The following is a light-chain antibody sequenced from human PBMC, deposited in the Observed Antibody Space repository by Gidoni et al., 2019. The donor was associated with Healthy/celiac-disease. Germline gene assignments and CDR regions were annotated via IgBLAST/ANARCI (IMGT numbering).Light chain of an antibody. J-gene: IGLJ2*01. CDR3: QSYDSSLSGSQV. Sequence: QSVLTQPPSVSGAPGQRVTISCTGSSSNIGAGYDVHCYQQLPGTAPKHLIYGNSNRPSGFPDRFSGSESGTATSLAITGRQAEDEADDYCQSYDSSLSGSQVFGGGTKLTVL. CDR2: GNS. CDR1: SSNIGAGYD. V-gene: IGLV1-40*01.